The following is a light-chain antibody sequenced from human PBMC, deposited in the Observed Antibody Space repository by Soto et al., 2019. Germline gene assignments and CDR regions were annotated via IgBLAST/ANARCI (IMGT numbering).Light chain of an antibody. J-gene: IGKJ5*01. CDR3: QQYGSSLPIT. CDR2: GVS. CDR1: QSIRSHY. Sequence: EIVLTQSPGTLSLSPGERATLSCRASQSIRSHYLAWYQQNPGQAPRLLIYGVSSRATGIPDRFSGSGSGTDFTLTISRLEPEDLAVYYCQQYGSSLPITFGQGTRLEI. V-gene: IGKV3-20*01.